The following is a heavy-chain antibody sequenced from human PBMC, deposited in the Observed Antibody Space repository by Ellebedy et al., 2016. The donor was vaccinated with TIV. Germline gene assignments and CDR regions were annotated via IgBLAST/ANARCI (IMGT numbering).Heavy chain of an antibody. CDR3: ARSQYSSSQLGMNV. D-gene: IGHD5-18*01. J-gene: IGHJ6*02. Sequence: MPSETLSLTCSVSGGPISTYYWSWIRQPPGKGLECIGYIYYTGSTNYNPSLTSRVTISLDQSKNQFSLKLSSVTAADTAVYYCARSQYSSSQLGMNVWGQGTTVTVSS. CDR2: IYYTGST. CDR1: GGPISTYY. V-gene: IGHV4-59*01.